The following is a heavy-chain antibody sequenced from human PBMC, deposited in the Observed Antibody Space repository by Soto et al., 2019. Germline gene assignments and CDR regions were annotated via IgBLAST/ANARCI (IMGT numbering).Heavy chain of an antibody. CDR3: ARDLQDSYYFDN. V-gene: IGHV1-69*08. CDR2: IIPILHIA. D-gene: IGHD3-16*01. Sequence: QVQLVQSGAEVKKPGSSAKVSCKASGGTFSSYSISWVRQAPGQGLEWMGRIIPILHIANYAQKFQGRVTITADKSTSTAYMELSSLRSEDTAVYYCARDLQDSYYFDNWGQGSLVTVSS. J-gene: IGHJ4*02. CDR1: GGTFSSYS.